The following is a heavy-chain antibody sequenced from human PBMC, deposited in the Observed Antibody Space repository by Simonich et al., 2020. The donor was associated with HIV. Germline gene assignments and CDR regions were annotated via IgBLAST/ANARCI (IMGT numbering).Heavy chain of an antibody. J-gene: IGHJ6*03. Sequence: QVQLQESGPGLVKPSETLSLTCTVSGGSISSYYGSWIRQPQGKGLEWIGYSYYSWSTNNNPPLKSRVTISVDTSKNQFSLKLSSVTAADTAVYYCARTTVELNYYYYYMDVWGKGTTVTVSS. CDR2: SYYSWST. V-gene: IGHV4-59*08. D-gene: IGHD1-26*01. CDR3: ARTTVELNYYYYYMDV. CDR1: GGSISSYY.